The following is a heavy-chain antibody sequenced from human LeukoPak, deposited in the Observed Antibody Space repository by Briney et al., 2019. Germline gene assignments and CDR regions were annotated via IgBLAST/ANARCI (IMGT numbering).Heavy chain of an antibody. Sequence: GGSLRLSCAASGFTFSSYGMHWVRQAPGKGLEWVAFIRYDGSNKYYADSVKGRFTISRDNSKNTLYLQMNSLRAEDTAVYYCAREVVMARGVITLALGYWGQGTLVTVSS. CDR2: IRYDGSNK. CDR3: AREVVMARGVITLALGY. D-gene: IGHD3-10*01. CDR1: GFTFSSYG. V-gene: IGHV3-30*02. J-gene: IGHJ4*02.